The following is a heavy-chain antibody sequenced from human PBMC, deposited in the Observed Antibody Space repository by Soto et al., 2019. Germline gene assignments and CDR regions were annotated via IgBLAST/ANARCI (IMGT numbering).Heavy chain of an antibody. CDR1: GFTFSSYS. D-gene: IGHD1-1*01. J-gene: IGHJ5*02. CDR2: ISSSSSYI. CDR3: ARDSITVRLFSGGFDP. Sequence: GGSLRLSCAASGFTFSSYSMNWVRQAPGKGLEWVSSISSSSSYIYYADSVKGRFTISRDNAKNSLYLQMNSLRAEDTAVYYCARDSITVRLFSGGFDPWGQGTLVTVSA. V-gene: IGHV3-21*01.